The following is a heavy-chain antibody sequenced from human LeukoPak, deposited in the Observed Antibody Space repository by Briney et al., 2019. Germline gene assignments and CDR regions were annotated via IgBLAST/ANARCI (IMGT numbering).Heavy chain of an antibody. V-gene: IGHV3-43*02. CDR2: IRADGGRT. CDR1: GFSFCDYA. Sequence: GGSLRLSCAASGFSFCDYAMHWVRQAPGKGLEWVSLIRADGGRTHYADSVNGRFTISRDNSKNSLYLQMNSLRTDDAALYYCGTWAFYHGLDVWGQGTTVTVSS. CDR3: GTWAFYHGLDV. J-gene: IGHJ6*02. D-gene: IGHD2/OR15-2a*01.